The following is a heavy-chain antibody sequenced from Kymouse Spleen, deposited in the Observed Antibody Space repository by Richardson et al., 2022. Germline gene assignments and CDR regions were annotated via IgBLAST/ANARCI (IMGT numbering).Heavy chain of an antibody. Sequence: QVQLQESGPGLVKPSETLSLTCTVSGGSISSYYWSWIRQPPGKGLEWIGYIYYSGSTNYNPSLKSRVTISVDTSKNQFSLKLSSVTAADTAVYYCAGGSGSPNWFDPWGQGTLVTVSS. V-gene: IGHV4-59*01. J-gene: IGHJ5*02. CDR1: GGSISSYY. CDR3: AGGSGSPNWFDP. D-gene: IGHD3-10*01. CDR2: IYYSGST.